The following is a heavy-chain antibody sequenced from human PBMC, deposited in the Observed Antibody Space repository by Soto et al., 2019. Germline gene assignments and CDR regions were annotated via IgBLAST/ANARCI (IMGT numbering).Heavy chain of an antibody. CDR3: ARGKYSGLDAFDI. CDR1: GFTFSSYS. J-gene: IGHJ3*02. CDR2: ISSSSSTI. V-gene: IGHV3-48*01. D-gene: IGHD5-12*01. Sequence: PGGSLRLYCAASGFTFSSYSMNWVRQAPGKGLEWVSYISSSSSTIYYADSVKGRFTISRDNAKNSLYLQMNSLRAEDTAVYYCARGKYSGLDAFDIWGQGTMVTVS.